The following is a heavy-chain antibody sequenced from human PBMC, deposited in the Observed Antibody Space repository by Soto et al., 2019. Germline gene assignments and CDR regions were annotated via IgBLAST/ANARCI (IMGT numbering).Heavy chain of an antibody. V-gene: IGHV4-59*01. CDR2: IYYSGST. D-gene: IGHD5-12*01. CDR3: ARLSGYDPKYFDH. CDR1: GGSISSYY. J-gene: IGHJ4*02. Sequence: SETLSLTCTVSGGSISSYYWIWIRQPPGKGLEWIGYIYYSGSTNYNPSLKSRVTISVDTSKNQFSLKLSSVTAADTAVYYCARLSGYDPKYFDHWGQGTLVTVSS.